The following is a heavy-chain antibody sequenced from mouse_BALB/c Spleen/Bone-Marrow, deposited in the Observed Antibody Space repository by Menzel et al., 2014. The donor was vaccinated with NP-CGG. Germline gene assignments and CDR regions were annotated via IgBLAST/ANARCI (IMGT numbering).Heavy chain of an antibody. Sequence: QVQLKDSGPGLVAPSQSLSITCTVSGFSLTGYGVNWVHQLPGKGLEWLGMIWGDGSTDYNSALKSRLSISKDNSKSQVFLKMNSLQTDDTARYYCARDGGNRAWFAYWGQGTLVTVSA. CDR2: IWGDGST. D-gene: IGHD2-1*01. V-gene: IGHV2-6-7*01. CDR1: GFSLTGYG. J-gene: IGHJ3*01. CDR3: ARDGGNRAWFAY.